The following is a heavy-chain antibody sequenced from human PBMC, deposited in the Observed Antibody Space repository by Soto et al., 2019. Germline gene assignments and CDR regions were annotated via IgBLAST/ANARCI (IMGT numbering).Heavy chain of an antibody. Sequence: PSETLSLTCAVSGGSISSSNWWSWVRQPPGKGLEWIGEIYHIGSTNYNPSLKSRVTISVDKSKNQFSLKLSSVTAADTAVYYCARWWSGSRQGFDPWGQGTLVTVSS. D-gene: IGHD3-3*01. CDR1: GGSISSSNW. CDR2: IYHIGST. CDR3: ARWWSGSRQGFDP. J-gene: IGHJ5*02. V-gene: IGHV4-4*02.